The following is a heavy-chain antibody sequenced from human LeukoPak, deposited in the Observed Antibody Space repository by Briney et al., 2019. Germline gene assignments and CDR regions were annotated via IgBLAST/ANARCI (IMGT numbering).Heavy chain of an antibody. CDR1: GFTFSSYW. CDR3: ARGGNSGWYGVTTH. J-gene: IGHJ4*02. D-gene: IGHD6-19*01. V-gene: IGHV3-7*01. CDR2: IKQDGSEK. Sequence: GGSLRLSCAASGFTFSSYWMSWVRQAPGKGLEWVANIKQDGSEKYYVDSVKGRFTISRDNAKNSLYLQMNSLRAEDTAVYYCARGGNSGWYGVTTHWGQGTLVTVSS.